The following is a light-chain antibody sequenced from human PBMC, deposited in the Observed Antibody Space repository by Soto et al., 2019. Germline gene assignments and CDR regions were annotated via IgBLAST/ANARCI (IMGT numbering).Light chain of an antibody. Sequence: QSVLTQPPSASGSPGQSVTISCTGTRSDIGGYNYVSWYQQYPGKAPKLVIFEVNKRPSGVPDRFSGSKSGITASLTVSGLQAEDEADYYCCSYAGRNIYVFGTGTKLTVL. J-gene: IGLJ1*01. CDR1: RSDIGGYNY. CDR2: EVN. CDR3: CSYAGRNIYV. V-gene: IGLV2-8*01.